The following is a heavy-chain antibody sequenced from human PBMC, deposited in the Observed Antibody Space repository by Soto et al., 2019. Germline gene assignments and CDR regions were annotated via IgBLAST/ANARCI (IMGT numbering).Heavy chain of an antibody. CDR2: ISNGSRYI. Sequence: EVQLVESGGGLVKPGGSLRLSCVASGFTFSWHSMNWVRQAPGKGLEWVSSISNGSRYIYYADSVKGRFIISRDNAKNSLNLQMNSLRAEDTALYYCATTTEMSDFDYWGQGTLVTVSS. CDR1: GFTFSWHS. V-gene: IGHV3-21*01. CDR3: ATTTEMSDFDY. D-gene: IGHD4-17*01. J-gene: IGHJ4*02.